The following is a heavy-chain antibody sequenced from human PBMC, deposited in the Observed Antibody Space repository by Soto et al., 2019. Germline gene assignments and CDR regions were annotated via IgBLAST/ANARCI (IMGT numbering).Heavy chain of an antibody. D-gene: IGHD2-15*01. J-gene: IGHJ6*02. CDR3: ARDLLGYCSGGSCYSGGMDV. CDR1: GFTFEDSV. V-gene: IGHV3-9*01. CDR2: ISWNSDVK. Sequence: GGSLRLSCVVSGFTFEDSVMHWVRQVPGKGLEWVSGISWNSDVKGYADSVRGRFTISRDNSKNTLYLQMNSLRAEDTAVYYCARDLLGYCSGGSCYSGGMDVWGQGTTVTVSS.